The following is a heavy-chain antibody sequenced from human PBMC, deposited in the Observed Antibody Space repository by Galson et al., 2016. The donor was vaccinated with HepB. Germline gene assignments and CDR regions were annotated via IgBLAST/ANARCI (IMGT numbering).Heavy chain of an antibody. Sequence: QSGAEVKKPGASVKVSCKASGYTFTTYGISWVRQAPGQGLEWMGWISAYKGDTKYTQKFQDRVTMTTDTSTTTAYIEVRSLRSNDTAVYYWARDGPYGDYGLAYGGQGTLVTVSS. D-gene: IGHD4-17*01. V-gene: IGHV1-18*04. CDR3: ARDGPYGDYGLAY. CDR1: GYTFTTYG. J-gene: IGHJ4*02. CDR2: ISAYKGDT.